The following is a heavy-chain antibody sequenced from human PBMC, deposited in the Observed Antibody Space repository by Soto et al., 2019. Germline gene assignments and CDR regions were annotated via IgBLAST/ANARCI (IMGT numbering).Heavy chain of an antibody. Sequence: EVQLVESGGDLVQPGRSLILSCAASGFSFDEYPMHWVRQAPGKGLEWVSGISWNSENIGYADSVKGRFTISRDNAKKSLYLQMVGLRAEDTALYFWVKDGLTAIFGRGYDGVNVWGRGTMVTVSS. D-gene: IGHD3-3*01. V-gene: IGHV3-9*01. CDR3: VKDGLTAIFGRGYDGVNV. CDR2: ISWNSENI. J-gene: IGHJ3*01. CDR1: GFSFDEYP.